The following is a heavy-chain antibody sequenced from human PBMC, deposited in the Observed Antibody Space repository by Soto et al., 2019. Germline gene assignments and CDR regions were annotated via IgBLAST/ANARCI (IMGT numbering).Heavy chain of an antibody. CDR2: INPSGGST. CDR1: GYTFTSYY. Sequence: ASVKVSCKASGYTFTSYYMHWVRQAPGQGLEWMGIINPSGGSTSYAQKFQGRVTMTRDTSTSTVYMELRSLRPDDTAVYYCARDLFLRDIVVVPAAMSPDYWGQGTLVTVSS. D-gene: IGHD2-2*01. J-gene: IGHJ4*02. V-gene: IGHV1-46*01. CDR3: ARDLFLRDIVVVPAAMSPDY.